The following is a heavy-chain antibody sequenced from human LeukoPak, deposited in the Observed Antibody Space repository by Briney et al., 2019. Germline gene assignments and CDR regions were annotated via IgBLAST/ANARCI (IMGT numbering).Heavy chain of an antibody. Sequence: GGSLRLSCAASGFTFSSYWMHWVRQAPGKGLVWVSRINTDGSSTSYADSVKGRFTISRDNAKNTLYLQMNSLRAEDTAVYYCARESFVGAHFDYWGQGTLVTVSS. CDR2: INTDGSST. V-gene: IGHV3-74*01. CDR1: GFTFSSYW. D-gene: IGHD1-26*01. J-gene: IGHJ4*02. CDR3: ARESFVGAHFDY.